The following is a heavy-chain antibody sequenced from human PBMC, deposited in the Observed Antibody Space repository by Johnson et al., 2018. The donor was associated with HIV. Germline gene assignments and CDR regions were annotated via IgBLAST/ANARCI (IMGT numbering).Heavy chain of an antibody. Sequence: QVQLVESGGGLVKPGGSLRLSCAASGFTFSDYYMNWIRQAPGKGLEWVSYISSSGITIYYADSVKGRFTISRDNAKNSLYLQMNSLRAEDTAVYYCARETDYGPPNAFDIWGQGTMVTVSS. CDR2: ISSSGITI. J-gene: IGHJ3*02. D-gene: IGHD4-17*01. CDR3: ARETDYGPPNAFDI. V-gene: IGHV3-11*01. CDR1: GFTFSDYY.